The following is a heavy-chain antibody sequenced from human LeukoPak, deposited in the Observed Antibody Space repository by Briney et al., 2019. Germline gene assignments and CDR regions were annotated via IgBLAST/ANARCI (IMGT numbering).Heavy chain of an antibody. V-gene: IGHV4-4*07. J-gene: IGHJ4*02. D-gene: IGHD2-21*02. CDR3: ARDNCGGDCFHDY. Sequence: PSETRSLTCTVSGASISDYYWSWIRQSAGKGLEWIGHLYTRGSTNYNPSLKSRVTMSVDTSKNQFSLRLNSLTAADTAIYYCARDNCGGDCFHDYWGQGTLVTVSS. CDR1: GASISDYY. CDR2: LYTRGST.